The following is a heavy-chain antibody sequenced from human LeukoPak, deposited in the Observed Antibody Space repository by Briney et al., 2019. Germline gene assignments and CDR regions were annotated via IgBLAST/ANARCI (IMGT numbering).Heavy chain of an antibody. V-gene: IGHV4-4*07. Sequence: SETLSLTCTVSGGSISSYYWSWIRQPAGKGLEWIGRIYTSGSTNYNPSLKSRVTMSVDTSKNQFSLKLSSVTAADTAVYYCARDRIVVVVAASILYGFDPWGQGTLVTVSS. CDR1: GGSISSYY. CDR2: IYTSGST. D-gene: IGHD2-15*01. J-gene: IGHJ5*02. CDR3: ARDRIVVVVAASILYGFDP.